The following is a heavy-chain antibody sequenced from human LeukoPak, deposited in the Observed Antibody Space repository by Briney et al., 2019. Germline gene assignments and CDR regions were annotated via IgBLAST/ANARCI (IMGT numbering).Heavy chain of an antibody. CDR3: AREKTIFGVVTPDYMDV. V-gene: IGHV3-20*04. CDR2: VNWNGGSI. CDR1: GFTFDDYG. Sequence: GGSLRLSCAASGFTFDDYGMSWVRQAPGKGLEWVSGVNWNGGSIGYTDSVKGRFTISRDNAKNSVYLQMNSLRAEDTALYYCAREKTIFGVVTPDYMDVWAKGTTVTVPS. D-gene: IGHD3-3*01. J-gene: IGHJ6*03.